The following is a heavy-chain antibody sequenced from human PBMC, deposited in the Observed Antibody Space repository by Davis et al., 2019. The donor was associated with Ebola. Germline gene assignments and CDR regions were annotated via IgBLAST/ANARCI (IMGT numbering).Heavy chain of an antibody. CDR1: GFTFSSYS. CDR3: ARDSAGGVWFGEFDY. V-gene: IGHV3-48*02. J-gene: IGHJ4*02. D-gene: IGHD3-10*01. CDR2: ISSSSSTI. Sequence: GGSLRLSCAASGFTFSSYSMNWVRQAPGKGLEWVSYISSSSSTIYYADSVKGRFTISRDNAKNSLYLQMNSLRDEDTAVYYCARDSAGGVWFGEFDYWGQGTLVTVSS.